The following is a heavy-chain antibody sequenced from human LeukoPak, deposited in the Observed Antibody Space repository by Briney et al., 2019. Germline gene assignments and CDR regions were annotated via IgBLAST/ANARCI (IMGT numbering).Heavy chain of an antibody. V-gene: IGHV3-53*01. CDR3: ARGGTMFLGQGRMDPPPSWFDP. Sequence: GGSLRLSCAASGFTVSNKYMNWVRQAPGKGLEWVSVIYSGGNTYYADSVKGRFTISRDNSKNTLYLQMNSLRAEDTAVYYCARGGTMFLGQGRMDPPPSWFDPWGQGTLVTVSS. J-gene: IGHJ5*02. D-gene: IGHD3-16*01. CDR2: IYSGGNT. CDR1: GFTVSNKY.